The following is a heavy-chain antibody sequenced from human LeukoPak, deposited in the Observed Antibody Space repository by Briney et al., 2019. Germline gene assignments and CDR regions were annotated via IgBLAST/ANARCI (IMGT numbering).Heavy chain of an antibody. D-gene: IGHD6-13*01. CDR3: AKDIAEAAAAGTLGMDV. J-gene: IGHJ6*02. V-gene: IGHV3-23*01. CDR1: GFTFSSYT. Sequence: GGSLRLSCTASGFTFSSYTMSWVRQAPGKGLKWVSTITTGGPNTYYAYSVKGRFTISRDNAKNSLYLQMNSLRAEDTALYYCAKDIAEAAAAGTLGMDVWGQGTTVTVSS. CDR2: ITTGGPNT.